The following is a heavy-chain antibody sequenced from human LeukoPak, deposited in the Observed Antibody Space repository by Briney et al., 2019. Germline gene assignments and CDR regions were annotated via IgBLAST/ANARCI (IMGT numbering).Heavy chain of an antibody. Sequence: GESLKISCKGSGNSITSYWNGWVRQVPGKGLEWMGIIYPGDSDTRYSPSFQGQVTISADKSISTAYLQWSSLKASDTAMYYCARRATVVPAAIPPYYGMDVWGQGTTVTVSS. CDR2: IYPGDSDT. CDR1: GNSITSYW. V-gene: IGHV5-51*01. CDR3: ARRATVVPAAIPPYYGMDV. J-gene: IGHJ6*01. D-gene: IGHD2-2*01.